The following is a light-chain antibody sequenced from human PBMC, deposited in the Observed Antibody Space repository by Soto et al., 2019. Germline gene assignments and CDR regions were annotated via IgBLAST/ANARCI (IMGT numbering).Light chain of an antibody. CDR3: QQYGSSPRT. V-gene: IGKV3-20*01. CDR1: QSVSNNY. Sequence: EIVLTQSPGTLSLSPGERATLSCRASQSVSNNYLAWYQQKPGQAPRLLIYAASGRATGIPDRFSGSGSGTDFILTLSRLEPEDFVVYYCQQYGSSPRTFGQGTKVEIK. J-gene: IGKJ1*01. CDR2: AAS.